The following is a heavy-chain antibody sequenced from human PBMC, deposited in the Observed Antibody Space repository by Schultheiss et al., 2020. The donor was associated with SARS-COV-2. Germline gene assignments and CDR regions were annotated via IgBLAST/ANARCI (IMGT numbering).Heavy chain of an antibody. CDR3: AKDGRIAVAGPPTYFQH. J-gene: IGHJ1*01. Sequence: GESLKISCAASGFTFSSYAMHWVRQAPGKGLEWVAVISYDGSNKYYADSVKGRFTISRDNSKNTLYLQMDSLRAEDTAIYYCAKDGRIAVAGPPTYFQHWGQGTLVTVSS. CDR1: GFTFSSYA. CDR2: ISYDGSNK. D-gene: IGHD6-19*01. V-gene: IGHV3-30*07.